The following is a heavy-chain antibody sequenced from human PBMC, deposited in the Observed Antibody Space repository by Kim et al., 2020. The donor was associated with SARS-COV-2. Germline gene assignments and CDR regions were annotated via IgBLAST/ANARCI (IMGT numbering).Heavy chain of an antibody. V-gene: IGHV4-39*01. CDR1: GGSISSISYY. J-gene: IGHJ4*02. CDR3: ARRGYSYGFGGRGGWYFDY. CDR2: IYYSGST. Sequence: SETLSLTCTVSGGSISSISYYWGWIRQPPGKGLEWIGSIYYSGSTYYNPSLKSRVTISVDTSKNQFSLKLSSVTAADTAVYYCARRGYSYGFGGRGGWYFDYWGQGTLVTVSS. D-gene: IGHD5-18*01.